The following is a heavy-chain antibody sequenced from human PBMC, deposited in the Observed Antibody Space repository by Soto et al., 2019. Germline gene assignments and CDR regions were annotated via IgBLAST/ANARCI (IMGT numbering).Heavy chain of an antibody. D-gene: IGHD1-1*01. Sequence: EVQLVETGEGLIQPGGSLRLSCTASGFTVSSNYMTWVRQAPGKGLEWVSVIYSGGNTYYADSVKGRFTSSRDKSKNTLYLQMNSLRAEDTAVYYCAGATGRYWGQGTLVTVSS. CDR1: GFTVSSNY. CDR3: AGATGRY. V-gene: IGHV3-53*02. J-gene: IGHJ4*02. CDR2: IYSGGNT.